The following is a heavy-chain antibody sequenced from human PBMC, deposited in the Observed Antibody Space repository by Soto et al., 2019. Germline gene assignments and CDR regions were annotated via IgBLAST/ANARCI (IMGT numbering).Heavy chain of an antibody. D-gene: IGHD2-8*01. V-gene: IGHV3-30*03. Sequence: GGSLRLSCAASGFTFSSYGMHWVRQAPGKGLEWVAVISYDGGNKYYEDSVKGRFTISRDSSKNTLYLQMNSLRTEDTAVYYCARDIGNRWCFVYWGQALLVTVSS. CDR3: ARDIGNRWCFVY. J-gene: IGHJ4*02. CDR1: GFTFSSYG. CDR2: ISYDGGNK.